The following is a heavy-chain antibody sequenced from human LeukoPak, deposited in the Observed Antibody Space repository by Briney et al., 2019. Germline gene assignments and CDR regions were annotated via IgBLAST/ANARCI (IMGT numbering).Heavy chain of an antibody. CDR3: ARGSMVLLWFGELFRYYFDY. Sequence: SETLSLTCAVYGGSFSGYYWSWIRQPPGKGLEWIGEINHSGSTNYNPSLKSRVTISVDTSKNQFSLKLGSVTAADTAVYYCARGSMVLLWFGELFRYYFDYWGQGTLVTVSS. CDR1: GGSFSGYY. V-gene: IGHV4-34*01. D-gene: IGHD3-10*01. CDR2: INHSGST. J-gene: IGHJ4*02.